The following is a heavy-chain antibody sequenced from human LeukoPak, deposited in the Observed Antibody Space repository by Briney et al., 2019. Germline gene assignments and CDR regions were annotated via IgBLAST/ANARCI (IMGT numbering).Heavy chain of an antibody. D-gene: IGHD3-10*01. CDR2: IYSVGSTT. Sequence: GGSLRLSCAAFGFTFSSYWLDWVRQAPGKGLEWVSLIYSVGSTTTYADSVKGRFTISRDNAKNTLYMQMNSLRAEDTAVYYWARVADGSGSPFDYWGQGTLVTVSS. CDR1: GFTFSSYW. V-gene: IGHV3-74*03. J-gene: IGHJ4*02. CDR3: ARVADGSGSPFDY.